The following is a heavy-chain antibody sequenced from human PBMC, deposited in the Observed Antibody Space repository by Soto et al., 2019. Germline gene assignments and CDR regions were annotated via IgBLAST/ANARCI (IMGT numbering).Heavy chain of an antibody. CDR1: FYSISSRYY. J-gene: IGHJ5*02. D-gene: IGHD6-13*01. Sequence: LELLSVTCFVSFYSISSRYYCGFIRQPPVKGLEWIGSIYHSGTTYYNPSLKSRVTISLDTSRNQFSLKLTSVTAADTAVYYCARSLLTSSWYAGSWGQGTLVTVSS. V-gene: IGHV4-38-2*01. CDR3: ARSLLTSSWYAGS. CDR2: IYHSGTT.